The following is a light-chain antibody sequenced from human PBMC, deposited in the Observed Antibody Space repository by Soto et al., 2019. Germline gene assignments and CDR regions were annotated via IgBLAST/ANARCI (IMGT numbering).Light chain of an antibody. CDR1: QSVSSN. CDR3: QQYNNWPRMYN. V-gene: IGKV3-15*01. J-gene: IGKJ2*01. Sequence: EIVMTQSPATLSVSPGERDPLSCRASQSVSSNLAWYQQKPGQAPRLLIYGASTRATGIPARFSGSGSGTEFTLTISSLQSEDFAVYYCQQYNNWPRMYNFGQGTKLEIK. CDR2: GAS.